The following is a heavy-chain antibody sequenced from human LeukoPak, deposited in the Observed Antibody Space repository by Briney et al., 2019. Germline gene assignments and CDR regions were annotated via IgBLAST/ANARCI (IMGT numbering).Heavy chain of an antibody. CDR2: ISGDGGST. D-gene: IGHD3-22*01. Sequence: GGSLRLSCAASGFTFADYAMHWVRQAPGKGLEWVSLISGDGGSTYYADSVKGRFTISRDNSKNSLYLQMNSLRTEDTALYYCAKDPYYYDSSGYYHPDYWGQGTLVTVSS. CDR3: AKDPYYYDSSGYYHPDY. CDR1: GFTFADYA. J-gene: IGHJ4*02. V-gene: IGHV3-43*02.